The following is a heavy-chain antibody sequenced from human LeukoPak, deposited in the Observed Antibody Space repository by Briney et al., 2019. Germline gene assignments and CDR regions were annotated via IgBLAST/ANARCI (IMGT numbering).Heavy chain of an antibody. Sequence: GGSLRLSCAASGFTFSSCAMNWVRQAPGKGLEWVSAISDSGRSTYYAESVKGRFTISRDNSKNTLYLQMNSLRAEDTAVYYCAKGPLTSGWIFDYWGQGALVTVSS. CDR2: ISDSGRST. CDR1: GFTFSSCA. D-gene: IGHD6-19*01. V-gene: IGHV3-23*01. J-gene: IGHJ4*02. CDR3: AKGPLTSGWIFDY.